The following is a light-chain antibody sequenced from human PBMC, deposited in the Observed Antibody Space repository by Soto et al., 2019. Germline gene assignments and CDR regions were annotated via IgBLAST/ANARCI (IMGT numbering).Light chain of an antibody. V-gene: IGKV3D-15*01. CDR1: QSVSSN. J-gene: IGKJ4*01. CDR2: GAS. CDR3: QQYNNWPRAT. Sequence: EIVMTQSPGTLSVSPGERATLSCGASQSVSSNLAWYQQKPGQAPRLLIYGASTRATGIPARFSGSGSGTEFTLSISSLQSEDCAIYYCQQYNNWPRATFGGGTKVDIK.